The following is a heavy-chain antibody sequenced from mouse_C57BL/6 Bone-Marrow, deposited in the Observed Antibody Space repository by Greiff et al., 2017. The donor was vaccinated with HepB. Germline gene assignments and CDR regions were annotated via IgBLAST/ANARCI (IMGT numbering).Heavy chain of an antibody. Sequence: QVQLQQPGAELVKPGASVKLSCKASGYTFTSYWMQWVKQRPGQGLEWIGEIDPSDSYTNYNQKFKGKATLTVDTSSSTAYMQLSSLTSEDSAVYYWARLYYGSSRYWYFDVWGTGTTVTVSS. CDR3: ARLYYGSSRYWYFDV. D-gene: IGHD1-1*01. CDR2: IDPSDSYT. V-gene: IGHV1-50*01. CDR1: GYTFTSYW. J-gene: IGHJ1*03.